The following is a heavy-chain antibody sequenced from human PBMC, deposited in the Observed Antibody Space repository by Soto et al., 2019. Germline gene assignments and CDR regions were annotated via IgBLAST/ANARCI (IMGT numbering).Heavy chain of an antibody. CDR1: VFSVSSNY. V-gene: IGHV3-53*04. Sequence: EVQLVESGGGLVQPGGSLRLSCAASVFSVSSNYMSWVRQAPRKGLEWVSVIYSGGSTYYADSVKGRFTISRHNSKNTPYLQMNSLRAEDTAVYYCARVVPSFGEFKPSYYYYYYMDVWGKGTTVTVSS. J-gene: IGHJ6*03. CDR2: IYSGGST. D-gene: IGHD3-10*01. CDR3: ARVVPSFGEFKPSYYYYYYMDV.